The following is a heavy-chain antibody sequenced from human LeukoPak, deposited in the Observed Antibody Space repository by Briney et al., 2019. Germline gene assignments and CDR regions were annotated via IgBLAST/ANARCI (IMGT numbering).Heavy chain of an antibody. CDR1: GFTFSSYA. CDR2: ISGSGGST. J-gene: IGHJ6*02. CDR3: ARAGGYSYYGMDV. Sequence: PGGSLRLSCAASGFTFSSYAMSWVRQAPGKGLEWVSAISGSGGSTYYADSVKGRFTISRDNSKNTLYLQMNSLRAEDTAVYYCARAGGYSYYGMDVWGQGTTVTVSS. V-gene: IGHV3-23*01. D-gene: IGHD5-18*01.